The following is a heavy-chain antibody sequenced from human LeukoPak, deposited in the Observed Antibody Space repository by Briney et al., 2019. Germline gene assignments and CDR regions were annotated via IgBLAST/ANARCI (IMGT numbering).Heavy chain of an antibody. CDR1: GGSISSGSYY. CDR2: FYISGST. CDR3: ARGQAGYYMTFES. Sequence: KASETLSLTCTVSGGSISSGSYYWSWIRQPAGKGLEWIGRFYISGSTYSNPSLESRVTISLDTSKNQFSLRLSSVTAADTAVYYCARGQAGYYMTFESWGQGTLVTVSS. D-gene: IGHD3-9*01. J-gene: IGHJ4*02. V-gene: IGHV4-61*02.